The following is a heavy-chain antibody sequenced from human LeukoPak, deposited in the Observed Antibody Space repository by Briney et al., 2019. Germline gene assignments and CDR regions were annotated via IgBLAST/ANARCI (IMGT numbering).Heavy chain of an antibody. V-gene: IGHV1-8*01. J-gene: IGHJ4*02. CDR1: GYTFTSYD. Sequence: VASVKVSCKASGYTFTSYDINWVRQAPGQGLEWMGWMNPNSGNTGYAQKFQGRVTMTRNTSISTAYMELSSLRSEATAVYYCARDNSGVPAAIYYFEYWGPGTLVTVST. D-gene: IGHD2-2*01. CDR2: MNPNSGNT. CDR3: ARDNSGVPAAIYYFEY.